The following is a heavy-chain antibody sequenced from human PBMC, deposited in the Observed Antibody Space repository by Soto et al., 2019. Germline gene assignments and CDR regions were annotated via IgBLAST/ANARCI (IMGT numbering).Heavy chain of an antibody. CDR2: ISHDGSVT. J-gene: IGHJ5*02. V-gene: IGHV3-30*18. Sequence: QVQMVESGGGVVQPGTSLRLSCATSGFTFSTSGRHWVRQAPGKGLEWVAMISHDGSVTYYTDSVQGRFTISRDTPKNTLYLQMNSLRDEDTAIYYCAKDWGSSGWYNWFDPWGQGTRVTVS. CDR1: GFTFSTSG. CDR3: AKDWGSSGWYNWFDP. D-gene: IGHD6-13*01.